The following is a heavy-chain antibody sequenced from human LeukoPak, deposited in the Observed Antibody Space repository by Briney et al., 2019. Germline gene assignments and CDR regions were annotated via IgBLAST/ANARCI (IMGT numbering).Heavy chain of an antibody. CDR3: SKARFSGYCSVGSCYSGNDY. CDR1: GFTFSSFA. CDR2: ISGSGGST. J-gene: IGHJ4*02. V-gene: IGHV3-23*01. Sequence: GASLRLSCAASGFTFSSFAMSWVRQAPGKGLEWVSSISGSGGSTYYADSVKGGFTISRDNSKNTLYLQMNSLRAEDTAVYYCSKARFSGYCSVGSCYSGNDYWGQGTLVTVSS. D-gene: IGHD2-15*01.